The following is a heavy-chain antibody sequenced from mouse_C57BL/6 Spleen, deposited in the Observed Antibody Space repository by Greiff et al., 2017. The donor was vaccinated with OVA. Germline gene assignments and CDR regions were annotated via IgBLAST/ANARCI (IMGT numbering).Heavy chain of an antibody. J-gene: IGHJ3*01. CDR2: IDPCDSYT. V-gene: IGHV1-50*01. D-gene: IGHD2-12*01. CDR1: GYTFTSYW. Sequence: QVQLQQPGAELVKPGASVKMSCKASGYTFTSYWMKWVKQRPGQGLEWIGEIDPCDSYTNYNQKFKGKATLTVDTSSTTAYMQLSSLTSEYSAVYYCARSAYYSPFAYWGQGTLVTVSA. CDR3: ARSAYYSPFAY.